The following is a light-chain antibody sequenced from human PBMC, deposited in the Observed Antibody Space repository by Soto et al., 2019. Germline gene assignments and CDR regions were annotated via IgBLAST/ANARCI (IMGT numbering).Light chain of an antibody. CDR1: SSDVGGYNY. Sequence: QSALTQPASVSGSPGQSITISCTGTSSDVGGYNYVSWYQQHPGKAPKLMIYDVSNRPSGVSNRFSGSESGNTASLTISGLQAEDEADYYCSSYTSSSILFGGGTKLTVL. V-gene: IGLV2-14*01. CDR3: SSYTSSSIL. J-gene: IGLJ2*01. CDR2: DVS.